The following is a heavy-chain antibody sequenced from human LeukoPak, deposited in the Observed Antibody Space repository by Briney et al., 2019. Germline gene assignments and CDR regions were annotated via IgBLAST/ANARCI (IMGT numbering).Heavy chain of an antibody. CDR3: ARRYFDWFLGAGGSLDI. J-gene: IGHJ3*02. V-gene: IGHV3-7*01. CDR2: IKQDGSEK. CDR1: GFTFRSYW. D-gene: IGHD3-9*01. Sequence: GGSLRLSCAGSGFTFRSYWMHWVRQAPGKGLEWVANIKQDGSEKYYVDSVKGRFTISRDNANDSVYLQMNSLRAEDTAVYYCARRYFDWFLGAGGSLDISGQGTMVTVSS.